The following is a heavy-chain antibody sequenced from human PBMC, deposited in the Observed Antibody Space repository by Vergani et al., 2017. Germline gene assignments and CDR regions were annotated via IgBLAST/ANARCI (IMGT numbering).Heavy chain of an antibody. V-gene: IGHV5-10-1*03. CDR3: ARHVCSSTSCSPFDY. J-gene: IGHJ4*02. CDR1: GYSFTSYS. CDR2: IDPSDSYT. D-gene: IGHD2-2*01. Sequence: EVQLVQSGAEVTKPGESLRISCKGSGYSFTSYSITSVRQMPGKGLQWMRRIDPSDSYTNYSPSFPGHVTISADKSISTAYLQWSSLKASGTAMYYCARHVCSSTSCSPFDYWGQETLVTVSS.